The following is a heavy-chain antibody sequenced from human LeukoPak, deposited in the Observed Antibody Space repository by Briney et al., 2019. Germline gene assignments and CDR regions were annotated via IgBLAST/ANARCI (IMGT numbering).Heavy chain of an antibody. CDR3: AKSYLPEYYYDSSGYSMNFDY. V-gene: IGHV3-23*01. J-gene: IGHJ4*02. CDR2: ICGSGGST. CDR1: GFTFSSYA. D-gene: IGHD3-22*01. Sequence: GGSLRLSCAASGFTFSSYAMSWVRQAPGKGLEWVSAICGSGGSTYYADSVKGRFTISRDNSKNTLYLQMNSLRAEDTAVYYCAKSYLPEYYYDSSGYSMNFDYWGQGTLVTVSS.